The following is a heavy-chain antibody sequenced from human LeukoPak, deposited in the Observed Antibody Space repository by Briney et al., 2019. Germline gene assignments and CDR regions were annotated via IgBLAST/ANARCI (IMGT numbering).Heavy chain of an antibody. D-gene: IGHD2-2*01. Sequence: SETLSLTCTVSGGSISSGGYYWSWIRQPPGKGLEWIGYIYHSGSTYYNPSLKSRVTISVDRSKNQFSLKLSSVTAADTAVYYCARDAGDDIVVVPAVWGQGTLVTVSS. CDR3: ARDAGDDIVVVPAV. J-gene: IGHJ4*02. CDR1: GGSISSGGYY. CDR2: IYHSGST. V-gene: IGHV4-30-2*01.